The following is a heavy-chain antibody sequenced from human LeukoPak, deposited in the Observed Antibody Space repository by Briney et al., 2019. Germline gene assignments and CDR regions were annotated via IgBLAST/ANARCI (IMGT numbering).Heavy chain of an antibody. CDR1: GGTFSSYA. Sequence: ASVKVSCKAYGGTFSSYAISWVRQAPGQGLEWMGGIIPIFGTANYAQKFQGRVTITADESTSTAYMELSSLRSEDTAVYYCARVDYYDSSGYYYDYWGQGTLVTVSS. CDR2: IIPIFGTA. V-gene: IGHV1-69*13. J-gene: IGHJ4*02. D-gene: IGHD3-22*01. CDR3: ARVDYYDSSGYYYDY.